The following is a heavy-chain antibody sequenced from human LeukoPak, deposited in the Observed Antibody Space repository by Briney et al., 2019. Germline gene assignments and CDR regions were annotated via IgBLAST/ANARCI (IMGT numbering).Heavy chain of an antibody. V-gene: IGHV1-2*02. D-gene: IGHD2-2*01. J-gene: IGHJ3*02. CDR3: ARAGRYCSSTSCLQGAFDI. CDR1: GYTFTGYY. Sequence: ASVKVSCKASGYTFTGYYMHWVRQAPGQGLEWMGWINPNSGGTNYAQKFQGRVTMTRDTSISIAYMELSRLRSDDTAVYYCARAGRYCSSTSCLQGAFDIWGQGTMVTVSS. CDR2: INPNSGGT.